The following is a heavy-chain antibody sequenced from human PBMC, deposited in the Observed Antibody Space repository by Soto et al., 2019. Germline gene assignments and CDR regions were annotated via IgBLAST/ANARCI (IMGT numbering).Heavy chain of an antibody. D-gene: IGHD3-9*01. CDR2: IRGDGGQT. Sequence: GGSLRLSCTASGFTFSSYGMGWVRQAPGKGLQWVSTIRGDGGQTHYTDSVKGRFSISRDNSKNTVYLQMDSLRAEDAAMYFCARDVGLDSDDFFAYWGQGTQVTVSS. J-gene: IGHJ4*02. CDR1: GFTFSSYG. CDR3: ARDVGLDSDDFFAY. V-gene: IGHV3-23*01.